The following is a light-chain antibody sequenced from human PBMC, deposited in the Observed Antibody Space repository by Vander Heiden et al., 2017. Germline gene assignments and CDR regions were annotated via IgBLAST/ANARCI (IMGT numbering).Light chain of an antibody. V-gene: IGLV1-44*01. CDR2: SNN. Sequence: QSVLTQPPSASGTPGQRVTISCSGSSSNIGDNTVNWYQQLPGTAPKLLIYSNNQRPSGVPDRFSGSKSGTSASLAISGLQSEDEADYYCATWDVSLNGWVFGGGTKLTVL. CDR3: ATWDVSLNGWV. CDR1: SSNIGDNT. J-gene: IGLJ3*02.